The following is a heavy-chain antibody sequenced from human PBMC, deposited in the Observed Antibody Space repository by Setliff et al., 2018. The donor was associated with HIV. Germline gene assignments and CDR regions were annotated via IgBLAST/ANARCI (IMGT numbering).Heavy chain of an antibody. CDR1: GFIFSNAW. Sequence: PGGSLRLSCVASGFIFSNAWMTWVRQAPGKGPEWVGRIKSVTDGGTTDYAAFAKDRFIISRDDSKNTVYLEMSSLKTEDTAMYWCTTDGYVVVGFTTTLQTDRPWGQGTLVTVSS. V-gene: IGHV3-15*05. CDR3: TTDGYVVVGFTTTLQTDRP. J-gene: IGHJ5*02. D-gene: IGHD2-15*01. CDR2: IKSVTDGGTT.